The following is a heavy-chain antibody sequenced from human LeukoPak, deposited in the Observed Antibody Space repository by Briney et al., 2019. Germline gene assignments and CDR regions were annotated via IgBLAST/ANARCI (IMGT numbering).Heavy chain of an antibody. V-gene: IGHV3-21*04. CDR2: ISTNSSYI. Sequence: PGGSLRLSCAASGFTFITYSINWVRQAPGKGLEWVSSISTNSSYIYYADSVKGRFTISRDNSKNTLFLQMNSLKAVDTAVYYCAKDGGIWGQGTLVTVSS. D-gene: IGHD1-14*01. CDR3: AKDGGI. J-gene: IGHJ4*02. CDR1: GFTFITYS.